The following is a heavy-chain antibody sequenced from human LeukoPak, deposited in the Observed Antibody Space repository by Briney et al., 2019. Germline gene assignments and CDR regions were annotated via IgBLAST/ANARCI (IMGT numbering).Heavy chain of an antibody. CDR1: GGTFISYA. J-gene: IGHJ4*02. D-gene: IGHD6-19*01. CDR3: ARDVVEDSSEGN. CDR2: IIPIFGTA. V-gene: IGHV1-69*13. Sequence: ASVKVSCKASGGTFISYAISWVRQAPGQGLEWMGGIIPIFGTANYAQKFQGRVTITADESTSTAYMELNSLRSEDTAVYYCARDVVEDSSEGNWGQGTLVTVSS.